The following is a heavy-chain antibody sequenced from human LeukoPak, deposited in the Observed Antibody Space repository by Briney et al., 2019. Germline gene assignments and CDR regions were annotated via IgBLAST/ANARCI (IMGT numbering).Heavy chain of an antibody. CDR2: FTSRSRSI. V-gene: IGHV3-21*01. CDR1: GFTFSSYS. D-gene: IGHD6-13*01. J-gene: IGHJ4*02. CDR3: ARENSGIAATDIIAY. Sequence: PGGALRLSCAASGFTFSSYSMNWVRQAPGKGREGVASFTSRSRSIYYADSVKGRFTISRENAKESQYLQMNRLRDEGTDVYYCARENSGIAATDIIAYWGQGALVTVSS.